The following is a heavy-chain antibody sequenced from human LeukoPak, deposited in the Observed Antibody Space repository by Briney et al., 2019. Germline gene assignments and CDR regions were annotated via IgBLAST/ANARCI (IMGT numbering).Heavy chain of an antibody. CDR3: ARDNYYDSSGYYSY. CDR2: ISAYIGNT. CDR1: GYTFTGYY. V-gene: IGHV1-18*04. D-gene: IGHD3-22*01. Sequence: ASVKVSCKASGYTFTGYYMHWVRQAPGQGLEWMGWISAYIGNTNYAQKLQGRVTMTTDTSTSTAYMELRSLGSDDTAVYYCARDNYYDSSGYYSYWGQGTLVTVSS. J-gene: IGHJ4*02.